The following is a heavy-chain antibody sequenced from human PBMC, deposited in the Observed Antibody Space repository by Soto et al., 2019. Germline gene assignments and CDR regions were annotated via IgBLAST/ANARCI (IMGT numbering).Heavy chain of an antibody. Sequence: QVQLVPSGAEVKKPGASVKVSCKASGYTFTSYGISWVRQAPGQGLEWMGWISAYNGNTNYAQKIQGRVTMTTDTSTSTAYMELRSLRSDDTAVYYCACNWDYDFWSGPPYYYYGMDVWGQGTTVTVSS. D-gene: IGHD3-3*01. J-gene: IGHJ6*02. CDR2: ISAYNGNT. CDR3: ACNWDYDFWSGPPYYYYGMDV. CDR1: GYTFTSYG. V-gene: IGHV1-18*01.